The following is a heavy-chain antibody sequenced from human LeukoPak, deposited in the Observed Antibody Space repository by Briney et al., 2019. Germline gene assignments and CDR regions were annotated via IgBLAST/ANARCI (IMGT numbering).Heavy chain of an antibody. V-gene: IGHV3-74*03. CDR1: GFTFSAYS. D-gene: IGHD4-23*01. J-gene: IGHJ1*01. CDR2: TNTDGSST. CDR3: YGANAEH. Sequence: GGSLRLSCAASGFTFSAYSMNWVRQAPGKGLVWVSGTNTDGSSTMYADSVKGRFTIARDNAKNTLYLQMNSLRAEDTAVYYCYGANAEHWGQGTLVTVSS.